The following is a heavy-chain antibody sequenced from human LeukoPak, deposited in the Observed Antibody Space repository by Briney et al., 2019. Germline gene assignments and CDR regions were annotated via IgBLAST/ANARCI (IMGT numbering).Heavy chain of an antibody. D-gene: IGHD3-10*01. CDR3: ARLPYYYGSGSLTFDAFDI. CDR1: GYTFTSYG. J-gene: IGHJ3*02. CDR2: ISAYNGNT. V-gene: IGHV1-18*01. Sequence: ASVKVSCKASGYTFTSYGISWVRQAPGQGLEWMGWISAYNGNTNYAQKLQGRVTMTTDTSTSTAYMELRSLRSDDTAVYYCARLPYYYGSGSLTFDAFDIWGQGTMVTVSS.